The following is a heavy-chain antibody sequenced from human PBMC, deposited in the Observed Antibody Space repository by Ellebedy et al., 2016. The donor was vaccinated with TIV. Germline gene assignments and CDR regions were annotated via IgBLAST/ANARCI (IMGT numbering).Heavy chain of an antibody. D-gene: IGHD3-10*01. V-gene: IGHV5-51*01. CDR2: IYPGDSDT. Sequence: GESLKISCKGSGYGFTNYWIGWVRQVPGKGLEWMGTIYPGDSDTRYSPALRGQVTMSADKSPNTAYLQWSSLKASDTAMYYCARQSGPHYGSVRVYNWFDPWGQGTQVTVSS. CDR1: GYGFTNYW. J-gene: IGHJ5*02. CDR3: ARQSGPHYGSVRVYNWFDP.